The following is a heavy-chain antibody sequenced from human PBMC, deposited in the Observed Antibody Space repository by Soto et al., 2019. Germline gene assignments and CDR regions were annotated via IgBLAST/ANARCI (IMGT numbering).Heavy chain of an antibody. CDR3: AKDAKKGESPANDWFDP. D-gene: IGHD3-16*01. Sequence: GGSLRLSCAASGFTFTTYAMNWVRQAPGKGLEWVSGISGSGGTTYYADSVRGRFTISRDNSMNTLYLQMNNLRAEDTALYYCAKDAKKGESPANDWFDPWGQGTLVTVSS. CDR2: ISGSGGTT. CDR1: GFTFTTYA. V-gene: IGHV3-23*01. J-gene: IGHJ5*02.